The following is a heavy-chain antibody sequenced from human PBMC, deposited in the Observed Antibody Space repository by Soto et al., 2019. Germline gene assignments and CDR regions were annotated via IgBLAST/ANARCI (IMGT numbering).Heavy chain of an antibody. D-gene: IGHD6-25*01. J-gene: IGHJ5*02. V-gene: IGHV4-59*01. Sequence: SETLSLTCTVSGGSISSYYWSWIRQPPGKGLEWIGYIYYSGSTNYNPSLKSRVTISVDTSKNQFSLKLSSVTAADTAVYYCARSGGSGGSDGFDPWGQGTMVTVSS. CDR2: IYYSGST. CDR1: GGSISSYY. CDR3: ARSGGSGGSDGFDP.